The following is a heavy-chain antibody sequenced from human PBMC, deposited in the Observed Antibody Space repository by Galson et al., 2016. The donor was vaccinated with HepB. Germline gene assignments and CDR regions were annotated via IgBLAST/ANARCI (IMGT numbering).Heavy chain of an antibody. Sequence: SVKVSCKASGYTFTDYYIHWLRQAPGQGLEYMGWTNPHSGGTNYVRKFQDWVTMTRDTSISTVYLELTRLKSDDTAIYYCAKDQGLWSTVWYGFDHWGQGTLVTVSS. D-gene: IGHD6-19*01. V-gene: IGHV1-2*04. J-gene: IGHJ4*02. CDR3: AKDQGLWSTVWYGFDH. CDR2: TNPHSGGT. CDR1: GYTFTDYY.